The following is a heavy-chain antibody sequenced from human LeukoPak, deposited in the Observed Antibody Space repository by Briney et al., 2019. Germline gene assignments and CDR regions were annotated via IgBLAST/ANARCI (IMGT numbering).Heavy chain of an antibody. CDR1: GFTFDDYA. CDR3: AKDFKSDSYGAPDY. D-gene: IGHD3-16*01. CDR2: ISWNSGTV. V-gene: IGHV3-9*01. Sequence: GGSLRLSCAASGFTFDDYAMHWVRQVPGKGLEWVSGISWNSGTVRHADSVKGRFTISRDNAKNSLYLQMNSLRAEDTALYYCAKDFKSDSYGAPDYWGQGTLVTVSS. J-gene: IGHJ4*02.